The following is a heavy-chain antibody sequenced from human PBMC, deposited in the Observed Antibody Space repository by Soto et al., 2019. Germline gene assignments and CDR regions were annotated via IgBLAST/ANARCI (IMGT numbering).Heavy chain of an antibody. CDR1: GYTFTNYY. CDR2: INPSGGGT. D-gene: IGHD3-22*01. Sequence: QVQLVQSGAEVKKPGASVKVSCKASGYTFTNYYMHWVRQAPGQGLEWMGIINPSGGGTSYAQSFQGRVTLTSDTPTSTVYMDLSSLRSEDTAVYYCARDRNVLEFYDSSGYLTWFDSWGQGTLVTVSS. J-gene: IGHJ5*01. CDR3: ARDRNVLEFYDSSGYLTWFDS. V-gene: IGHV1-46*01.